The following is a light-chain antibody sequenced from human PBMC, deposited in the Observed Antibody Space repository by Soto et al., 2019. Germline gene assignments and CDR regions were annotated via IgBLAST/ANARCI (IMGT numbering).Light chain of an antibody. CDR3: QQYGSSRWK. CDR1: QSVSSNY. CDR2: GAS. Sequence: EIVLTQSPGTLSLSPGERVTLSCRASQSVSSNYLAWYQQKPGQAPRLLIYGASSRATGIPGRFSGSGSGTDFTLTISRLEPEDFAVYYCQQYGSSRWKFGQGTKV. J-gene: IGKJ1*01. V-gene: IGKV3-20*01.